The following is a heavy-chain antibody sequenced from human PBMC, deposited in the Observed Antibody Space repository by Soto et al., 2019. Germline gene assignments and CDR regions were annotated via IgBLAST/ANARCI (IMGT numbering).Heavy chain of an antibody. V-gene: IGHV4-30-2*01. J-gene: IGHJ4*02. Sequence: QLQLQESGSGLVKPSQTLSLTCAVSGGSISSGGYSWSWIRQPPGKGLEWIGYIYHSGSTYYNPSLKSRGTISVDRSKNQFPLKLSSVTAADTAVYYCARAGGLGAVAADYWGQGTLVTVSS. CDR2: IYHSGST. CDR1: GGSISSGGYS. D-gene: IGHD6-19*01. CDR3: ARAGGLGAVAADY.